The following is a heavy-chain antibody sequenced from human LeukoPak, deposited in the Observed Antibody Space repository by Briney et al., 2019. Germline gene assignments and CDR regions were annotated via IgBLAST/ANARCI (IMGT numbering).Heavy chain of an antibody. CDR2: IYYSGST. D-gene: IGHD4-23*01. V-gene: IGHV4-31*03. CDR1: GGSISSGGYY. J-gene: IGHJ4*02. CDR3: ARVDHGGINFDY. Sequence: SQTLSLTCTVSGGSISSGGYYWSWIRQHPGKGLEWIGYIYYSGSTYYNPSLKSRVTISVDTSKNQFSLKLSSVTAADTAVYYCARVDHGGINFDYWGQGTLVTVSS.